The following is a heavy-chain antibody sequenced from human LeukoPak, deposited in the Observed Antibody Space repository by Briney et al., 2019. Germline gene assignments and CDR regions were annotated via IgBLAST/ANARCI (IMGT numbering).Heavy chain of an antibody. CDR1: GFTFSSYA. J-gene: IGHJ4*02. V-gene: IGHV3-66*01. CDR2: VYSGGST. Sequence: GGSLRLSCAASGFTFSSYAMNWVRQAPGKGLEWVSVVYSGGSTNYADSVRGRFTISRDNSKNTLYLQMNSLRAEDTAVYYCARGHIRYYFDYWGQGTLVTVSS. CDR3: ARGHIRYYFDY. D-gene: IGHD3-3*02.